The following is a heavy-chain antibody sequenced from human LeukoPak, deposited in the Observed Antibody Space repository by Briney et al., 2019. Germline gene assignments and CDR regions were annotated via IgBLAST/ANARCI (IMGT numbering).Heavy chain of an antibody. Sequence: PGGSLRLSCAASGFTVSSNEMSWVRQAPGKGLEWVSSISGGSTYYADSRKGRFTISRDNAKNSLYLQMNSLRAEDTAVYYCARDRGFPDAFDIWGQGTMVTVSS. CDR3: ARDRGFPDAFDI. J-gene: IGHJ3*02. D-gene: IGHD3-10*01. V-gene: IGHV3-38-3*01. CDR2: ISGGST. CDR1: GFTVSSNE.